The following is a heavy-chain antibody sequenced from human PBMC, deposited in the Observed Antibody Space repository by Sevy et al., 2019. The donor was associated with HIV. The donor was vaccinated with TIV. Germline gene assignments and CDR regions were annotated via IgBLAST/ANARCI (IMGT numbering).Heavy chain of an antibody. Sequence: GGSLRLSCAASGFTFSGYPMYWVRQAPGKGLEYVSLISSNGGSTYYANFVKGRFTVSGDNSKNTLFLQMGSLRTEDMAVYYCASAPHKSDGFDIWGQGALVTVSS. CDR3: ASAPHKSDGFDI. CDR1: GFTFSGYP. CDR2: ISSNGGST. J-gene: IGHJ3*02. V-gene: IGHV3-64*01.